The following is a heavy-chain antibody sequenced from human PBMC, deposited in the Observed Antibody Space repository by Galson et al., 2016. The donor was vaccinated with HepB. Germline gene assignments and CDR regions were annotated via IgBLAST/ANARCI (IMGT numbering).Heavy chain of an antibody. Sequence: SLRLSCAASGFIFTSHVMHWVRQAPGKGLEWVSYISNSGYYTNYADPVKGRFTISRDNAKNKLYLQMNSLRAEDTAMYYCVRLTKMGLRRSFDYWGQGTLVTVSS. CDR2: ISNSGYYT. CDR1: GFIFTSHV. V-gene: IGHV3-21*05. CDR3: VRLTKMGLRRSFDY. D-gene: IGHD5-24*01. J-gene: IGHJ4*02.